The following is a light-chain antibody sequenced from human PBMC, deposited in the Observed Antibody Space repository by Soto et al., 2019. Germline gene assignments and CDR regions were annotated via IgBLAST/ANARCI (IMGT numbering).Light chain of an antibody. V-gene: IGKV3-15*01. J-gene: IGKJ2*03. CDR1: QSVGSS. CDR2: GAS. CDR3: QQYHYWYS. Sequence: EIVMTQSPATVSVSPGETATLSCRASQSVGSSVAWYQQKPGQAPRLLIYGASSRTTGIPVRFNGTGSGTEFTLTIRSLQSEDFAVYYCQQYHYWYSFAQGTKLGIK.